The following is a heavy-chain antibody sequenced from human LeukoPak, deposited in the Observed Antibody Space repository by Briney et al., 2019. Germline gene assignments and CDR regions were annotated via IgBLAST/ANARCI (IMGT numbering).Heavy chain of an antibody. CDR1: GFTFSSYE. V-gene: IGHV3-48*03. D-gene: IGHD2-15*01. Sequence: GGSLRLACAASGFTFSSYEMNWVRQAPGKGLEWVSYISSSGSTIYYADSVKGRFTISRDNAKNSLYLQMHSLRAEDTAVYYCVRWYDAFDIWGQGTMVTVSS. CDR2: ISSSGSTI. J-gene: IGHJ3*02. CDR3: VRWYDAFDI.